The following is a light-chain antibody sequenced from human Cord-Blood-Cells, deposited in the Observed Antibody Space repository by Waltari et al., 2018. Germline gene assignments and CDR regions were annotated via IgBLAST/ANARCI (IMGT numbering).Light chain of an antibody. CDR1: KLGDKY. J-gene: IGLJ2*01. CDR2: QDS. Sequence: SYELTQPPSVSVSPGQTASITCSGDKLGDKYACWYQQKPGRSPVLVIYQDSKRPSGIPERFSGSNSGNTATPTISGTQAMDEADYYCQAWDSSTDVVFGGGTKLTVL. CDR3: QAWDSSTDVV. V-gene: IGLV3-1*01.